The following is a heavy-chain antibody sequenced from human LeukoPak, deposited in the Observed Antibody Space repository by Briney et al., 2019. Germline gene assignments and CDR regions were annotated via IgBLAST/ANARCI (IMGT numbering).Heavy chain of an antibody. V-gene: IGHV1-2*02. J-gene: IGHJ4*02. CDR2: INPNSGDT. Sequence: ASVKVSCKASGYTFTDYYMHWLRQAPGQGLEWMGWINPNSGDTNYAQNFQGRVTMTRDTPISTAYMELSSLTSADTAVYYCAREDIVAVVSALDYWGQGTLVTVSS. CDR3: AREDIVAVVSALDY. CDR1: GYTFTDYY. D-gene: IGHD2-15*01.